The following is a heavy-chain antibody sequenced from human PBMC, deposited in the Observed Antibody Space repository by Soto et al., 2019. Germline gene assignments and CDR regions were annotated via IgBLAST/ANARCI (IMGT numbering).Heavy chain of an antibody. CDR2: ISYDGSNK. CDR1: GFTFSSYG. Sequence: GGSLRLSCAASGFTFSSYGLHWVRQAPGKGLEWVAVISYDGSNKYYADSVKGRFTISRDNSKNTLYLQMNSLRAEDPAVYYWAKGLRFVEWSHRDGMDVCGQGTTVTV. V-gene: IGHV3-30*18. CDR3: AKGLRFVEWSHRDGMDV. J-gene: IGHJ6*02. D-gene: IGHD3-3*01.